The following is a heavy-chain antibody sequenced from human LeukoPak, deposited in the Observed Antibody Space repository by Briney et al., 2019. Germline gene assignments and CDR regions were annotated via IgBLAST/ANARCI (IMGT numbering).Heavy chain of an antibody. CDR3: ARGYGSGSRDFDY. D-gene: IGHD3-10*01. V-gene: IGHV4-34*01. CDR1: VGSFLGYY. Sequence: SETLSLTCAVYVGSFLGYYWSWIPQPPGKGLEWIGEINHSGSTNYNPSLKSRVTISVDTSKNQFSLKLSSVTAADTAVYYCARGYGSGSRDFDYWGQGTLVTVSS. J-gene: IGHJ4*02. CDR2: INHSGST.